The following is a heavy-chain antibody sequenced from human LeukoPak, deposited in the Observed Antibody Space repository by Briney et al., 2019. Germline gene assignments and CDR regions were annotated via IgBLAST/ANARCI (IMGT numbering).Heavy chain of an antibody. CDR1: GYTFTSYG. CDR2: ISAYNGNT. V-gene: IGHV1-18*01. CDR3: ARDRRSTYYYYYYMDV. Sequence: EASVKVSCKASGYTFTSYGISWVRQAPGQGLEWMGWISAYNGNTNYAQKLQGRVTMTTDTSTSTAYMELRSLRSDDTALYHCARDRRSTYYYYYYMDVWGKGTTVTISS. J-gene: IGHJ6*03.